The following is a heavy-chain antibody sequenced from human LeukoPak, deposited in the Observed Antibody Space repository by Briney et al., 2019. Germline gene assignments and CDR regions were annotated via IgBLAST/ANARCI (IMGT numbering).Heavy chain of an antibody. CDR1: GFSLSTSGMC. D-gene: IGHD3-9*01. CDR2: IDWDDDK. V-gene: IGHV2-70*11. CDR3: ARVYYDILTGYYGLDY. J-gene: IGHJ4*02. Sequence: SGPTLVNPTQTLTPTCTFSGFSLSTSGMCVSWIRQPPGKALEWLARIDWDDDKYYSTSLKTRLTISKDTSKNQVVLTMTNMDPVDTATYYCARVYYDILTGYYGLDYWGQGTLVTVSS.